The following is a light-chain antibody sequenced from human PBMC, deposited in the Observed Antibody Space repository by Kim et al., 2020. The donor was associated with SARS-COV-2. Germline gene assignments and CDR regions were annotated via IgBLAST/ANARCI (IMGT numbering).Light chain of an antibody. V-gene: IGKV1-12*01. CDR1: HNINNW. CDR2: DAS. Sequence: DIQMTQSPSSVSAFVGDRVTITCRASHNINNWLAWYQQKPGRAPKLLIYDASAVQSGVPSRFSGSGSGTDFTLTITTLQPEDCATYDCQQGYSFPLTFGGGSKVDIK. CDR3: QQGYSFPLT. J-gene: IGKJ4*01.